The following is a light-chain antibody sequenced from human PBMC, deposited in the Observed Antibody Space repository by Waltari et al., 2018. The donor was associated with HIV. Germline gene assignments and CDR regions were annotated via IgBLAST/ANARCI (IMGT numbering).Light chain of an antibody. V-gene: IGLV3-21*02. CDR2: ADS. CDR1: NLGSKS. J-gene: IGLJ2*01. Sequence: SYVLTQPPSVSVAPGQTARLTRGGNNLGSKSVHWYQQKPGPAPVLVVYADSDRPSGIPERFSGSNSGNTATLTISRVEAGDEADYYCQVWDSSSDHRGVFGGGTKLTVL. CDR3: QVWDSSSDHRGV.